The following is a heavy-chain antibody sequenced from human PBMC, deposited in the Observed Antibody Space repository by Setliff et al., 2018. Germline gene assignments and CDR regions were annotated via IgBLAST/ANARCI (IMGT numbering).Heavy chain of an antibody. V-gene: IGHV4-39*02. CDR2: IYYTGST. J-gene: IGHJ3*02. D-gene: IGHD3-3*01. CDR1: GGSISSSSHY. Sequence: KPSETLSLTCTVSGGSISSSSHYWGWIRQPPGKGLEWIGSIYYTGSTYYNPSLKSRVTMSVDTSKNHFSLRLSSVTAADTAVYYCASPRKDDLDSPFDAFDIWGQGTKVTVSS. CDR3: ASPRKDDLDSPFDAFDI.